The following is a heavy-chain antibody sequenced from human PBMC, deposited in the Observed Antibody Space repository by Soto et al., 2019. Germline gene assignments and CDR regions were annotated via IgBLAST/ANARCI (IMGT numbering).Heavy chain of an antibody. CDR1: GGSISSSSYY. CDR2: IYYSGST. CDR3: ARQIGRGWFDP. Sequence: PWETLSLTCTVSGGSISSSSYYWGWIRQPPGKGLEWIGSIYYSGSTYYNPSLKSRVTISVDTSKNQFSLKLSSVTAADTAVYYCARQIGRGWFDPWGQGTLVTVSS. J-gene: IGHJ5*02. V-gene: IGHV4-39*01.